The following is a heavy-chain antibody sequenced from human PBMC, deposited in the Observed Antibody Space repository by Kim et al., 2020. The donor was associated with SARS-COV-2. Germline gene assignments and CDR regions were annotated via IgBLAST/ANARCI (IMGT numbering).Heavy chain of an antibody. V-gene: IGHV4-31*03. CDR3: AREGGSGSYYNPIDY. D-gene: IGHD3-10*01. CDR1: GGSISSGGYY. CDR2: IYYSGST. J-gene: IGHJ4*02. Sequence: SETLSLTCTVSGGSISSGGYYWSLIRQHPGKGLEWIGYIYYSGSTYYNPSLKSRVTISVDTSKNQFSLKLSSVTAADTAVYYCAREGGSGSYYNPIDYWGQGTLVTVSS.